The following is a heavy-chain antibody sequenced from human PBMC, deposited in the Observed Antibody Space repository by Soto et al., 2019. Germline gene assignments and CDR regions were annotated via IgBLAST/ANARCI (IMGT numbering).Heavy chain of an antibody. J-gene: IGHJ5*02. CDR2: MNPNSGNT. CDR1: GYTFTSYD. V-gene: IGHV1-8*01. CDR3: ARGRIAAAGKEWFDP. Sequence: GPSVKVSCKASGYTFTSYDINWVRQATGQGLEWMGWMNPNSGNTGYAQKFQGRVTMTRNTSISTAYMELSSLRSEDTAVYYCARGRIAAAGKEWFDPWGQGTLVTVSS. D-gene: IGHD6-13*01.